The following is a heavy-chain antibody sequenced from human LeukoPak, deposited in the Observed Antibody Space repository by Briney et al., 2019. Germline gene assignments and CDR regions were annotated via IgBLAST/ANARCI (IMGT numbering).Heavy chain of an antibody. CDR3: VRVGGTNYYYYGMDV. Sequence: SETLSLTCTVSGGSISSYYWSWIRQPPGKGLEWIGYIYDSGSTNYNPSLKSRVTISVDTSKNQFSLKLSSVTAADTAVYYCVRVGGTNYYYYGMDVWGQGTTVTVSS. D-gene: IGHD1-1*01. CDR2: IYDSGST. J-gene: IGHJ6*02. V-gene: IGHV4-59*01. CDR1: GGSISSYY.